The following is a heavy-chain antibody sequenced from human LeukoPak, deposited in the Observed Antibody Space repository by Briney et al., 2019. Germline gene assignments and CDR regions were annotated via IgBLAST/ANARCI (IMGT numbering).Heavy chain of an antibody. D-gene: IGHD3-22*01. CDR3: ARRVRYYYDSSGYYWAWDY. CDR2: IYHSGST. CDR1: GGSISSGYY. J-gene: IGHJ4*02. Sequence: SQTLSLTCTVSGGSISSGYYWGWIRQPPGKGLEWIGSIYHSGSTYYNPSLKSRVTISVDTSKNQFSLKLSSVTAADTAVYYCARRVRYYYDSSGYYWAWDYWGQGTLVTVSS. V-gene: IGHV4-38-2*02.